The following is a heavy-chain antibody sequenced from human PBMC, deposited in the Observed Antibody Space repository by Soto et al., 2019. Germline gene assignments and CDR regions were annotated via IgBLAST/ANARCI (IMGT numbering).Heavy chain of an antibody. J-gene: IGHJ4*02. Sequence: QLQLQESGPGLVKPSETLSLTCTVSGGSISSSSYYWGWIRQPPGKGLEWIGSIYYSGSTYYNTSLKSRVTISVDTSKNQFSLKLSSVTAADTAVYYCARRLTRYFDYWGQGTLVTVSS. CDR1: GGSISSSSYY. CDR2: IYYSGST. V-gene: IGHV4-39*01. D-gene: IGHD2-21*02. CDR3: ARRLTRYFDY.